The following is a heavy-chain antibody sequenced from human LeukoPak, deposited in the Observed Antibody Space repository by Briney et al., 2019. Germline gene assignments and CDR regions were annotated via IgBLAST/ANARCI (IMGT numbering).Heavy chain of an antibody. V-gene: IGHV5-10-1*01. CDR1: GDSFTSYW. D-gene: IGHD2-21*02. J-gene: IGHJ4*02. CDR3: ARAYCGGDCSHPGEYYFDY. Sequence: GESLQISCKGSGDSFTSYWISWVRQMPGKCLEWMGRIDPIDSYTNYSPSFQGHVTISADKSISTASLQWSSLKASDTAMYYCARAYCGGDCSHPGEYYFDYWGQGTLVTVSS. CDR2: IDPIDSYT.